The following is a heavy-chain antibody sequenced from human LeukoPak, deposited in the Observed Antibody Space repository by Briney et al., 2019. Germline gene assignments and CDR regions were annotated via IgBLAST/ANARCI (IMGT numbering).Heavy chain of an antibody. CDR3: ARDCSGGSCYFGSELIDC. J-gene: IGHJ4*02. CDR1: GYTFTSYG. D-gene: IGHD2-15*01. V-gene: IGHV1-18*01. CDR2: ISAYNGNT. Sequence: ASVKVSCKASGYTFTSYGISWVRQAPGQGLEWMGWISAYNGNTNYAQKLQGRVTMTTDTSTSTAYMELRSLRSDDTAVYYCARDCSGGSCYFGSELIDCWGQGTLVTVSS.